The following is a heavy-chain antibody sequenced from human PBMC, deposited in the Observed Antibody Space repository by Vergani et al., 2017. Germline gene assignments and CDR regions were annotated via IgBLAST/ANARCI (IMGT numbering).Heavy chain of an antibody. Sequence: EVQLVESGGGLVQPGGSLTLSCAASGFTFSNSWMTWVRQAPGKGLEWVACIKQDGSQKYYADSVEGRFTISRDNVKNSLYLQMNSLRAADTAVYYCARSGYCAHGVCYMTYYYYMDVWGKGTAVTVSS. J-gene: IGHJ6*03. CDR2: IKQDGSQK. CDR3: ARSGYCAHGVCYMTYYYYMDV. V-gene: IGHV3-7*01. D-gene: IGHD2-8*01. CDR1: GFTFSNSW.